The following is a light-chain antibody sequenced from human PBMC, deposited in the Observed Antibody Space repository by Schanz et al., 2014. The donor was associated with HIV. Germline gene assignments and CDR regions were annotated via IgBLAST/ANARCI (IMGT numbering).Light chain of an antibody. V-gene: IGKV1-39*01. CDR2: AAS. CDR3: QQSYSATPYT. J-gene: IGKJ2*01. CDR1: QSISSY. Sequence: DIQMTQSPSSLSASVGDRVTITCRASQSISSYLNWYQQTPGKAPKLLIYAASSLQSGVPSRFSGSGSGTHFTLTITGLQFEDFATYYCQQSYSATPYTFGQGTKVEIK.